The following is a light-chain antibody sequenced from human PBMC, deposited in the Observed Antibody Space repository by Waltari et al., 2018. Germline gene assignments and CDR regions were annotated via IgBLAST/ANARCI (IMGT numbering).Light chain of an antibody. V-gene: IGLV3-1*01. CDR3: QAWDSSTAV. CDR1: QLGVKF. Sequence: SYELTQPPSVSVSPGQTANTTCLGRQLGVKFVYWYQQKSGLAPVLVIYEDRKRPSGIPERFSGSPSENTATLTISGTQVMDEAHYYCQAWDSSTAVFGGGTKLNVL. CDR2: EDR. J-gene: IGLJ2*01.